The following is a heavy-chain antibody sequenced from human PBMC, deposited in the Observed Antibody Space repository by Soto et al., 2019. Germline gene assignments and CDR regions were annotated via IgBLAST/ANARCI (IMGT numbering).Heavy chain of an antibody. J-gene: IGHJ6*03. V-gene: IGHV4-39*01. Sequence: SETLSLTCTVSGDSISSSSFHWGWIRQSPGKGLEWIGNVFYRGSTSYNRSPRSRVTISVDTSKNQFSLRLTSVTAADTAVYYCARQPRTNYFYYYYMDVWGKGTTVTVSS. CDR1: GDSISSSSFH. CDR3: ARQPRTNYFYYYYMDV. CDR2: VFYRGST.